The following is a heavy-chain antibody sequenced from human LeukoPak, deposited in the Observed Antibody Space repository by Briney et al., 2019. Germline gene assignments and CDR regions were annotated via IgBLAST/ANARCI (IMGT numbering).Heavy chain of an antibody. D-gene: IGHD3-3*01. V-gene: IGHV4-59*01. CDR2: IYYSGST. CDR1: GGSITNYY. CDR3: AGRNFDFWNDYYYMDV. J-gene: IGHJ6*03. Sequence: SETLSLTCTVSGGSITNYYWSWIRQPPGKGLEWIGYIYYSGSTNYNPSLKSRLTISVDTSKNQFSLKLSSVTAADTAVYYCAGRNFDFWNDYYYMDVWGKRTTVTVSS.